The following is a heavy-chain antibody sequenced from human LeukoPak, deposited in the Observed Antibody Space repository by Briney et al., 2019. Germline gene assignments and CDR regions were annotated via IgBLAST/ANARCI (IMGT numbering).Heavy chain of an antibody. J-gene: IGHJ4*02. CDR1: GGTFSSYA. CDR3: ARDHAHELAAVDYYFDY. Sequence: GASVKVSCKASGGTFSSYAISWVRQAPGQGLEWMGRIIPILGIANYAQKFQGRVTITADKSTSTAYMELSSLRSEDTAVYYCARDHAHELAAVDYYFDYWGQGTLVTVSS. CDR2: IIPILGIA. D-gene: IGHD6-13*01. V-gene: IGHV1-69*04.